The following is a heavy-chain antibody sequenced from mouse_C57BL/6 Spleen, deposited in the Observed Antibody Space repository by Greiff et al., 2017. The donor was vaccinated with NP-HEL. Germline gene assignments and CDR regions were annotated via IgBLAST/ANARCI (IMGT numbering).Heavy chain of an antibody. CDR2: IYPGDGDT. CDR1: GYAFSSSW. J-gene: IGHJ1*03. D-gene: IGHD1-1*01. CDR3: ARSRLYYYGSSYGGYFDV. Sequence: VQLQQSGPELVKPGASVKISCKASGYAFSSSWMNWVKQRPGKGLEWIGRIYPGDGDTNYNGKFKGKATLTADKSSSTAYMQLSSLTSEDSAVYFCARSRLYYYGSSYGGYFDVWGTGTTVTVSS. V-gene: IGHV1-82*01.